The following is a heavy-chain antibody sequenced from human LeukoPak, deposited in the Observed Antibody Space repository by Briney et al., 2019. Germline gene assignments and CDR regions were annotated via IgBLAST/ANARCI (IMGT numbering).Heavy chain of an antibody. CDR3: ARDAQWELRAFDV. D-gene: IGHD1-7*01. CDR2: IIPVFDRP. CDR1: GGRFKSYG. V-gene: IGHV1-69*06. Sequence: GASVKASCKTTGGRFKSYGFSWVRQAPGQGLEWMGGIIPVFDRPNYAQKFEGRVTITADKSTNTTYMEISRLTSDDTAVYYCARDAQWELRAFDVWGRGTMVIVSS. J-gene: IGHJ3*01.